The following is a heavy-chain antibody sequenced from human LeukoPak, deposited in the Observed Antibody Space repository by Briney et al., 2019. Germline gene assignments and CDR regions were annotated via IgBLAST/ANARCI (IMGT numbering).Heavy chain of an antibody. V-gene: IGHV4-4*02. Sequence: PSGTLSLTCGVSGASIRSTHWWTWVRQPPGKGLEWIGEIYHNGNTEYNPSLSSRLLISVDKSKNQFSLKLTSVTAADTAMYYCASPSGRQYADALDIWGQGRMVTVSS. D-gene: IGHD1-26*01. CDR1: GASIRSTHW. J-gene: IGHJ3*02. CDR3: ASPSGRQYADALDI. CDR2: IYHNGNT.